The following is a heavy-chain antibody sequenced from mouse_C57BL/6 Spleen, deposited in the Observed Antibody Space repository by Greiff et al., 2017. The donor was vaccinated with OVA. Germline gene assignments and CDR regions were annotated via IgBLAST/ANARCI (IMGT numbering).Heavy chain of an antibody. CDR2: IYPGDGDT. D-gene: IGHD3-2*02. J-gene: IGHJ2*01. Sequence: VQLQQSGPELVKPGASVKISCKASGYAFSSSWMNWVKQRPGKGLEWIGRIYPGDGDTNYNGKFKGKATLTADKSSSTAYMQLSSLTSEDSAVYFCARGGWALFDYWGQGTTLTVSS. V-gene: IGHV1-82*01. CDR1: GYAFSSSW. CDR3: ARGGWALFDY.